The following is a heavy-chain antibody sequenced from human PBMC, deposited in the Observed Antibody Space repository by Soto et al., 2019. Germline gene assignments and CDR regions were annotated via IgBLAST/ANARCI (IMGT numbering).Heavy chain of an antibody. CDR3: ARDMGHRGYYYGMDV. Sequence: GSLRLSFAVCGFTVSSYRMNWVRQAPGKGLEWVSSISSSSSYIYYADSVKGRFTISRDNAKNSLYLQMNSLRAEDTAVYYCARDMGHRGYYYGMDVCGQGTTVTVSS. J-gene: IGHJ6*02. CDR2: ISSSSSYI. V-gene: IGHV3-21*01. D-gene: IGHD1-26*01. CDR1: GFTVSSYR.